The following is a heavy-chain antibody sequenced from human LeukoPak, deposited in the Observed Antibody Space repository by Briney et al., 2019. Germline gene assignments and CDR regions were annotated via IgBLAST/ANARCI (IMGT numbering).Heavy chain of an antibody. V-gene: IGHV4-34*01. J-gene: IGHJ4*02. CDR3: ARHGGFYFDS. CDR1: GGSFIGDY. D-gene: IGHD3-16*01. Sequence: NTSETLSLTCGVYGGSFIGDYWSWIRQSPGMGLEWIGQVYHSGSANYNPSLRSRVTISIDTSKKQFSLKLNSVTATDTAVYYCARHGGFYFDSWGQGTLVTVSS. CDR2: VYHSGSA.